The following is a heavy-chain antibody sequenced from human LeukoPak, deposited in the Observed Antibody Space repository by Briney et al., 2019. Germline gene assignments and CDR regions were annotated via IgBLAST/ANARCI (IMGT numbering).Heavy chain of an antibody. Sequence: GGSLRLSCAASGFTFSNYWMHWVRQAPGKGLVWVSRINSDGINTSYADSVKGRFTISRDNSKNTLYLQMNSLRAEDTAVYYCARVKQQLVRLLGRDTTYYYYYMDVWGKGTTVTVSS. D-gene: IGHD6-13*01. CDR2: INSDGINT. CDR1: GFTFSNYW. J-gene: IGHJ6*03. CDR3: ARVKQQLVRLLGRDTTYYYYYMDV. V-gene: IGHV3-74*01.